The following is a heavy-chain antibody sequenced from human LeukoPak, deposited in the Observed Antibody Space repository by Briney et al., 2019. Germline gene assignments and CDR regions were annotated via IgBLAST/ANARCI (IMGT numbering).Heavy chain of an antibody. CDR3: ARSGHRRYYYASGPDY. CDR1: GYTFTSYG. Sequence: ASVKVSCKASGYTFTSYGISWVRQAPGQGLEWMGWISAYNGNTNYAQKLQGRVTMTTDTSTSTVYMELRSLRYDDTAVYYCARSGHRRYYYASGPDYWGQGTLVTVSS. J-gene: IGHJ4*02. V-gene: IGHV1-18*01. D-gene: IGHD3-10*01. CDR2: ISAYNGNT.